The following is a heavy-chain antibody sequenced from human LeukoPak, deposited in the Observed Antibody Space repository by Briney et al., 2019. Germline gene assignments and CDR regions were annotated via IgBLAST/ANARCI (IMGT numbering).Heavy chain of an antibody. J-gene: IGHJ5*02. V-gene: IGHV4-38-2*02. CDR3: ARPVPSRLGWFDP. CDR1: GYSISSGYY. CDR2: IYHSGST. D-gene: IGHD1-1*01. Sequence: SETLSLTCTVSGYSISSGYYWGWIRQPPGKGLEWIGSIYHSGSTYYNPSLKSRVTISVDTSKNQFSLKLSSVTAADTAVYYCARPVPSRLGWFDPWGQGTLVTVSS.